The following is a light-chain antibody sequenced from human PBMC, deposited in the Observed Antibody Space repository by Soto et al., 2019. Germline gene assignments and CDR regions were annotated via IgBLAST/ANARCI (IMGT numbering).Light chain of an antibody. Sequence: EIVLTQSPGTLSLSLGERATLSCRASQSVTTAYFAWYQQKPGQAPRLLIYATSNRATGIPDRFSGSGSGTDFTLTISRLEPEDFAVYYCQQYGNSPRYSFGQGTKVEIK. CDR3: QQYGNSPRYS. J-gene: IGKJ2*03. CDR1: QSVTTAY. CDR2: ATS. V-gene: IGKV3-20*01.